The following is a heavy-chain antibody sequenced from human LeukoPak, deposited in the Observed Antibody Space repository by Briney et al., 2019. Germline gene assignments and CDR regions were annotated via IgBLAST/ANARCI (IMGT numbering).Heavy chain of an antibody. J-gene: IGHJ6*02. D-gene: IGHD6-13*01. Sequence: SSETLSLTCTVSGGSISSYYWSWIRQPPGRGLEWIGYIYYSGSTNYNPSLKSRVTISVDTSKNQFSLKLSSVTAADTAVYYCARAAPGYTSSWYGDYGMDVWGQGTTVTVSS. V-gene: IGHV4-59*01. CDR1: GGSISSYY. CDR2: IYYSGST. CDR3: ARAAPGYTSSWYGDYGMDV.